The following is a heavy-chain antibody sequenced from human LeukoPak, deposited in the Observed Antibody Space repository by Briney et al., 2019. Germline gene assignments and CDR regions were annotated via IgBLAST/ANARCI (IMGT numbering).Heavy chain of an antibody. Sequence: GALRLSCAASGFTFSSYGMHWVRQAPGKGLEWVAFIRYDGNNKYYADSVEGRFTISRDNSKNTLYLQMNSLGAEDTAVYYCAKTMSPYYYDSSGFWGQGTLVTVSS. V-gene: IGHV3-30*02. CDR1: GFTFSSYG. CDR2: IRYDGNNK. CDR3: AKTMSPYYYDSSGF. D-gene: IGHD3-22*01. J-gene: IGHJ4*02.